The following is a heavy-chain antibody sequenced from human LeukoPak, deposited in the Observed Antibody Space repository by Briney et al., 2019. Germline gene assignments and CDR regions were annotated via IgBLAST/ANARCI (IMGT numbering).Heavy chain of an antibody. Sequence: GGSLRLSCAASGFTFSDYYMSWIRQAPGKGLEWVSYISSSGSTIYYADSVKGRFIVSRDDSKNSFYLQMNSLKTEDTAVYYCTRGAYCTGGRCPGPFDIWGQGTTVTVSS. V-gene: IGHV3-11*01. CDR2: ISSSGSTI. J-gene: IGHJ3*02. CDR3: TRGAYCTGGRCPGPFDI. CDR1: GFTFSDYY. D-gene: IGHD2-15*01.